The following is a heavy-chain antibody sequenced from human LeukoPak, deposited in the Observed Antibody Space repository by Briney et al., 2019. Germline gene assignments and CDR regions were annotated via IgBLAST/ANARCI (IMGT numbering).Heavy chain of an antibody. J-gene: IGHJ4*02. CDR3: GAVSLEMVTRH. D-gene: IGHD5-24*01. V-gene: IGHV4-30-4*07. CDR2: IYYSGST. CDR1: GGSISSGGYS. Sequence: PSQTLSLTCAVSGGSISSGGYSWSWIRQPPGKGLEWIGYIYYSGSTNYNPSLKSRVTISVDTSKNQFSLKLSSVTAADTAVYYCGAVSLEMVTRHWGQGTLVTVSS.